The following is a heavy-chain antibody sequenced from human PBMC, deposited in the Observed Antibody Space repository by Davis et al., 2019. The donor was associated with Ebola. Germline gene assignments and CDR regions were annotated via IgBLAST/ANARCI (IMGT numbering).Heavy chain of an antibody. D-gene: IGHD3-3*01. CDR2: ISWNSGSI. Sequence: GGSLRLSCAASGFTFDDYAMHWVRQAPGKGLEWVSGISWNSGSIGYADSVKGRFTISRDNAKNSLYLQMNSLRAEDTAVYYCAKVLPEHPFWSGYYAFDPWGQGTLVTVSS. CDR3: AKVLPEHPFWSGYYAFDP. J-gene: IGHJ5*02. CDR1: GFTFDDYA. V-gene: IGHV3-9*01.